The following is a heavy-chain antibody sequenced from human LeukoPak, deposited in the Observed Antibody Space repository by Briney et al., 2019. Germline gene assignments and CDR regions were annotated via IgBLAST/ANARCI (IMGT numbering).Heavy chain of an antibody. D-gene: IGHD6-13*01. CDR1: GGSISSYY. J-gene: IGHJ6*02. Sequence: SETLSLTCTVSGGSISSYYWSWIRQPPGKGLEWIGYIYYSGSTNHNPSLKSRVTISVDTSKNQFSLKLSSVTAADTAVYYCARDGGGGSSWYYYYYGMDVWGQGTTVTVSS. CDR3: ARDGGGGSSWYYYYYGMDV. V-gene: IGHV4-59*01. CDR2: IYYSGST.